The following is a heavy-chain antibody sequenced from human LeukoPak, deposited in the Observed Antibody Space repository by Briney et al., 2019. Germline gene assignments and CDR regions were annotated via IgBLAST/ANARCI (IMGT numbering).Heavy chain of an antibody. D-gene: IGHD6-19*01. Sequence: SETLSLTCAVYGVSFSGYYWSWIRQPPGKGLEWIGEINHSGSTNYNPSLKSRVTISVDTSKNQFSLKLSSVTAADTAVYYCARDRDSSGWYGGTNWFDPWGQGTLVTVSS. CDR1: GVSFSGYY. CDR2: INHSGST. CDR3: ARDRDSSGWYGGTNWFDP. J-gene: IGHJ5*02. V-gene: IGHV4-34*01.